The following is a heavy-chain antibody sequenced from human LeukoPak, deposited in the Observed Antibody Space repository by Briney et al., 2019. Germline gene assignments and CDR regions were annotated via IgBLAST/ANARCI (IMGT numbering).Heavy chain of an antibody. CDR3: ASLATRGYSYGYSRDH. Sequence: SETLSLTCAVYGGSFSGYYWSWIRQPPGKGLEWIGEINHSGSTNYNPSLKSRVTISVDTSKSQFSLKLSSVTAADTAVYYCASLATRGYSYGYSRDHWGQGTLVTVSS. J-gene: IGHJ4*02. V-gene: IGHV4-34*01. CDR1: GGSFSGYY. CDR2: INHSGST. D-gene: IGHD5-18*01.